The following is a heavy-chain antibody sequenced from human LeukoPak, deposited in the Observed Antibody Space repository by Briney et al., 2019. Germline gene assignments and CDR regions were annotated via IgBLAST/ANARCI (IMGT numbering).Heavy chain of an antibody. J-gene: IGHJ5*02. CDR1: GFTFSSYE. Sequence: PGGSLGLSCAASGFTFSSYEMNWVRQAPGKGLEWVSSISGSGGNTYYADSVKGRFTISRDYSKNTLYLQMNSLRTEETAVYYCAKGPAMVRGTFDPWGQGTLVTVSS. V-gene: IGHV3-23*01. CDR2: ISGSGGNT. D-gene: IGHD3-10*01. CDR3: AKGPAMVRGTFDP.